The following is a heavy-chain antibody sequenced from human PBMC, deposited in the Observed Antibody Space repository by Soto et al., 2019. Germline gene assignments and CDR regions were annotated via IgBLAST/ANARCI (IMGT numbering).Heavy chain of an antibody. J-gene: IGHJ6*03. CDR2: IKQDGSEK. CDR3: ASLGVATAMVYYYYYMDV. D-gene: IGHD5-18*01. CDR1: GFTFSSYW. V-gene: IGHV3-7*01. Sequence: GGSLRLSCAASGFTFSSYWMSWVRQAPGKGLEWVANIKQDGSEKYYVDSVKGRFTISRDNAKNSLYLQMNSLRAEDTAVYYCASLGVATAMVYYYYYMDVWGKGTTVTVSS.